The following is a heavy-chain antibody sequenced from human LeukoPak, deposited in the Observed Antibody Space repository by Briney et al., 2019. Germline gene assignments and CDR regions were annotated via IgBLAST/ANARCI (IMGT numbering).Heavy chain of an antibody. D-gene: IGHD3-22*01. V-gene: IGHV3-48*04. J-gene: IGHJ3*02. CDR2: ISSSGSTI. CDR3: ARDAEPYYFDSSAAFDI. CDR1: GFTFSSYS. Sequence: PGGSLRLSCAASGFTFSSYSMNWVRQAPGKGLEWISYISSSGSTIYYADSVKGRFTISRDNAKNSLYLQMNSLRAEDTAVYYCARDAEPYYFDSSAAFDIWGQGTMVTVSS.